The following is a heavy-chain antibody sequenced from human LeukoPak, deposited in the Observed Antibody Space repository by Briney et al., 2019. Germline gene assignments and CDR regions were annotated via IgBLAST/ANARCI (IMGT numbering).Heavy chain of an antibody. J-gene: IGHJ5*02. CDR3: ARDHYSNYNWFDP. V-gene: IGHV3-21*01. D-gene: IGHD4-11*01. CDR1: GFTFSSYS. Sequence: GGSLRLSCAASGFTFSSYSMNWVRQAPGQGLEWVSSISSSSSYIYYADSVKGRFTISRDNAKNSLYLQMNSLRAEDTAVYYCARDHYSNYNWFDPWGQGTLVTVSS. CDR2: ISSSSSYI.